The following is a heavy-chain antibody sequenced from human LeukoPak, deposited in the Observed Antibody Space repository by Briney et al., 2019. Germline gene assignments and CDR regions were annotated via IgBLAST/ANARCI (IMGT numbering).Heavy chain of an antibody. J-gene: IGHJ4*02. D-gene: IGHD2-2*01. V-gene: IGHV3-30*02. Sequence: GGSLRLSCAASGFTFSSYGIHWVRQAPGKGLEWVAFIRYDGSNKYYADSVKGRFTISRDNSKNTLYLQMNSLRAEDTAVYYCAKVADLDIVVVPAASDYWGRGTLVTVSS. CDR2: IRYDGSNK. CDR3: AKVADLDIVVVPAASDY. CDR1: GFTFSSYG.